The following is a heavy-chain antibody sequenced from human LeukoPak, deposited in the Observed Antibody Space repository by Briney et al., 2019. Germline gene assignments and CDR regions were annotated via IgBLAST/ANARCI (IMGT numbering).Heavy chain of an antibody. D-gene: IGHD3-3*01. CDR3: ARDRGGSWSGYYSFYYGMDV. CDR1: GGSFSGYY. J-gene: IGHJ6*02. CDR2: INHSGST. Sequence: SETLSLTCAVYGGSFSGYYWSWIRQPPGKGLEWIGEINHSGSTNYNPSLKSRVTISVDTSKNQFSLKLSSVTAADTAVYYCARDRGGSWSGYYSFYYGMDVWGQGTTVTVSS. V-gene: IGHV4-34*01.